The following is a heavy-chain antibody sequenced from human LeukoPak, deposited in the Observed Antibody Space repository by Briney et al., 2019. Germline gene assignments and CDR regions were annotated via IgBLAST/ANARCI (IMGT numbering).Heavy chain of an antibody. CDR1: GFTFSSYA. J-gene: IGHJ3*02. V-gene: IGHV3-21*01. Sequence: GGSLRLSCAASGFTFSSYAMSWVRQAPGKGLEWVSSISGSSNYIYYADSVKGRFTISRGNAKNSLYLQMNSLRVEDTAVYYCARDESGDNDAFDIWGQGTMVTVSS. CDR3: ARDESGDNDAFDI. CDR2: ISGSSNYI. D-gene: IGHD2-21*01.